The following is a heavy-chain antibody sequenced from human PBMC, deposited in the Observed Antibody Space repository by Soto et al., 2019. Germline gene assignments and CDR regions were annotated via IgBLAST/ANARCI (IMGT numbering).Heavy chain of an antibody. CDR2: IYYSGST. CDR1: GGSISSYY. V-gene: IGHV4-59*01. J-gene: IGHJ6*01. CDR3: AIDRRRAVTTACCYGMAV. D-gene: IGHD4-17*01. Sequence: SETLSLTCTVAGGSISSYYWSWIRQPPGKGLEWIGYIYYSGSTYYNPSLKSRVTISVDTSKNQFSLKLSSVTAADTAVYYCAIDRRRAVTTACCYGMAVCGQ.